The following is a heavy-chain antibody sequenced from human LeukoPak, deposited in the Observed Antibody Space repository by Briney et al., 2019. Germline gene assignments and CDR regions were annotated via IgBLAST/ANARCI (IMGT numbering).Heavy chain of an antibody. CDR1: GGSISTYY. J-gene: IGHJ4*02. D-gene: IGHD1-26*01. CDR3: VRHGGTLDYFDY. V-gene: IGHV4-59*08. CDR2: ISDSGVT. Sequence: SETLSLPCNLSGGSISTYYWSWIRQPPGKGMEWIGYISDSGVTSYNPSLKGRVTISVDSPKKRCSLRLTSLTAVDTALYYCVRHGGTLDYFDYGGPGSLVTVSS.